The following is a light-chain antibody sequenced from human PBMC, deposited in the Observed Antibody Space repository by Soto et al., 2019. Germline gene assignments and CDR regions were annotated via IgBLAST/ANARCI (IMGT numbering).Light chain of an antibody. CDR1: QSISNF. CDR3: QQSHSTPLT. Sequence: DIQMTQSPSSLSASVGDRVTITCRASQSISNFLTWYQQRPGKAPNLLIYAASSLQSGVPSRFSGSGSGTDFTLTISSLQPEDVATYYCQQSHSTPLTFGGGTKVEI. J-gene: IGKJ4*01. V-gene: IGKV1-39*01. CDR2: AAS.